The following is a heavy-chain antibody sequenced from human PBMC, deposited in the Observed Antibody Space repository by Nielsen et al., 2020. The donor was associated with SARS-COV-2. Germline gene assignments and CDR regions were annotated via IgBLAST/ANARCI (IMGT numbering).Heavy chain of an antibody. CDR1: GFTFSSYG. J-gene: IGHJ6*02. V-gene: IGHV3-33*03. CDR3: ASIDYGSGSYGGMDV. Sequence: GESLKISCAASGFTFSSYGMHWVRQAPGKGLEWVAVIWYDGSNKYYADSVKGRFTISRDNAKNSLYLQMNSLRAEDTALYHCASIDYGSGSYGGMDVWGQGTTVTVSS. CDR2: IWYDGSNK. D-gene: IGHD3-10*01.